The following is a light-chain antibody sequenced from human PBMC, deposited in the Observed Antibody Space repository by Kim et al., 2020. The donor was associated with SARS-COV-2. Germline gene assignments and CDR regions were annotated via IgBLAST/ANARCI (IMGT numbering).Light chain of an antibody. CDR1: RSNIGTYA. CDR2: GND. CDR3: AAWDDRLSGPV. Sequence: GQQITIFCSGDRSNIGTYAVHWYQHRPGTAPQLLIYGNDQRPSGVPDRFSGSKSGTSASLDISGLQSADEAQYSCAAWDDRLSGPVFGGGTQLTVL. J-gene: IGLJ7*01. V-gene: IGLV1-44*01.